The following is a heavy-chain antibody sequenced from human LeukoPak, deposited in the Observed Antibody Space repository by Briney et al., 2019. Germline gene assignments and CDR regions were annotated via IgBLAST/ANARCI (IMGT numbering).Heavy chain of an antibody. Sequence: SQTLSLTCAISGDSVSSNSAAWNWIRQSPSRGLEWLGRTYYRSKWYNDYAVSVKSRITINPDTSKNQFSLQLNSVTPEDTAVYYCARGPLLWFGDRSENWFDPWGQGTLVAVSS. CDR3: ARGPLLWFGDRSENWFDP. D-gene: IGHD3-10*01. J-gene: IGHJ5*02. V-gene: IGHV6-1*01. CDR1: GDSVSSNSAA. CDR2: TYYRSKWYN.